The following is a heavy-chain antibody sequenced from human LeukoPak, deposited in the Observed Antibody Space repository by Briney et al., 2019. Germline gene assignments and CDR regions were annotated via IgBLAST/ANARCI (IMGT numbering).Heavy chain of an antibody. Sequence: PGGSLRLSCAASGFTFSTYSMHWVRQAPGKGLEWVAIIWHDGSNEYYADSVKGRFTISRDNSKNTLYLQMSSLRAEDTAVYYCAGDQDTAMLMWAQGYYGMDVWGQGTTVTVSS. D-gene: IGHD5-18*01. J-gene: IGHJ6*02. CDR1: GFTFSTYS. V-gene: IGHV3-33*08. CDR3: AGDQDTAMLMWAQGYYGMDV. CDR2: IWHDGSNE.